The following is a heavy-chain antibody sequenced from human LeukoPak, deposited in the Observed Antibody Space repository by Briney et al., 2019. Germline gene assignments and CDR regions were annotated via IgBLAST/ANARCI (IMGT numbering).Heavy chain of an antibody. V-gene: IGHV3-23*01. Sequence: GGSLRLSCAASGFTFSSYAMSWVRQAPGKELEWVSAISGSGGSTYYADSVKGRFTISRDNSKNTLYLQMNSLRAEDTAVYYCALYDFWSGPLDDAFDIWGQGTMVSVSS. CDR2: ISGSGGST. CDR3: ALYDFWSGPLDDAFDI. CDR1: GFTFSSYA. J-gene: IGHJ3*02. D-gene: IGHD3-3*01.